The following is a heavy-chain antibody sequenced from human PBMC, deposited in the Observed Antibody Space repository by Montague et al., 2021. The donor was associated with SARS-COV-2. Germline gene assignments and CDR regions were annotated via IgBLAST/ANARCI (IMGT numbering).Heavy chain of an antibody. Sequence: SETLSLTCDVSGGSIRSATYYWAWIRQPPGRGLEWIGDIYYSVNTMYNPSLKSRVTMSVDTSKNQFSLHLKLVTAADTAVYYCARRLKGLDPLFDPWGQGTLVTVSS. CDR3: ARRLKGLDPLFDP. D-gene: IGHD3/OR15-3a*01. CDR2: IYYSVNT. CDR1: GGSIRSATYY. J-gene: IGHJ5*02. V-gene: IGHV4-39*01.